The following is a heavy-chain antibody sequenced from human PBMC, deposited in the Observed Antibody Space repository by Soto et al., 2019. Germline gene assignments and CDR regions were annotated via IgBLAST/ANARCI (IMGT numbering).Heavy chain of an antibody. CDR1: GFTFSSYW. D-gene: IGHD3-3*01. CDR2: IKQDGSEK. Sequence: TGGSLRLSCAASGFTFSSYWMSWVRQAPGKGLEWVANIKQDGSEKYYVDSVKGRFTISRDNAKNSLYLQMNSLRAEDTAVYYCAREVRSITIFRYYYMDVWGKGTTVTVSS. CDR3: AREVRSITIFRYYYMDV. V-gene: IGHV3-7*01. J-gene: IGHJ6*03.